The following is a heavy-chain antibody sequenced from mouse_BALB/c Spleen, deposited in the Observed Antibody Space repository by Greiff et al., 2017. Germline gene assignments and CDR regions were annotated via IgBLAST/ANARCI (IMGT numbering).Heavy chain of an antibody. J-gene: IGHJ4*01. CDR1: GFTFSSYG. Sequence: EVLLVESGGDLVKPGGSLKLSCAASGFTFSSYGMSWVRQTPDKRLEWVATISSGGSYTYYPDSVKGRFTISRDNAKNTRYLQMSSLKSEDTAMYYCARRGGSSLYYAMDYWGQGTSVTVSS. CDR3: ARRGGSSLYYAMDY. D-gene: IGHD1-1*01. CDR2: ISSGGSYT. V-gene: IGHV5-6*01.